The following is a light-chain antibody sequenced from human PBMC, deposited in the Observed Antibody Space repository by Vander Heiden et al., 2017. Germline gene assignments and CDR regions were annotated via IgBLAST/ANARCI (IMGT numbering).Light chain of an antibody. J-gene: IGKJ2*01. CDR3: QQSDSTPPEAT. CDR1: QSISTY. Sequence: DIQMTQSPPSLSASVGDRVTISCRASQSISTYLNWYQQKPGRAPKLLIYAASSLQSGVPSRVSGSGSGTDFTLTITSLQPEDFATYYCQQSDSTPPEATFGQGTKLEIK. V-gene: IGKV1-39*01. CDR2: AAS.